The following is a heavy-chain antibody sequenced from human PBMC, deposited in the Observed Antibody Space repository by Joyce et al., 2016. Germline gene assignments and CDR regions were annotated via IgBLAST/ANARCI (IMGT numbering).Heavy chain of an antibody. CDR1: GDSFSGTSYY. J-gene: IGHJ6*02. D-gene: IGHD3-10*01. CDR3: ATSLPSRVGGFQFFGMDV. V-gene: IGHV4-61*01. Sequence: HLQESGPGLVKPSENLSLTCTISGDSFSGTSYYWSWIRQSRGKGLEWLGFIYNSEPTHYIPSLGGRLSISVGAAQRQFSLRLASVTSADTAVYYCATSLPSRVGGFQFFGMDVWGQGTTVIVS. CDR2: IYNSEPT.